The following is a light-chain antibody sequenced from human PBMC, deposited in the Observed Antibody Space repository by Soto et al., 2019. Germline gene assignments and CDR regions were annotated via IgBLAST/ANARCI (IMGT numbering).Light chain of an antibody. CDR2: GAS. Sequence: EIVLTQSPGTLSLSPGEGATLSCRASQSISNTFLASYQQRPGQAPRILIYGASRRVTGIPDRFTGSWSGTDFTLTISILEPEDLALYYCHQYYSSWTVGQGTKVEMK. J-gene: IGKJ1*01. V-gene: IGKV3-20*01. CDR3: HQYYSSWT. CDR1: QSISNTF.